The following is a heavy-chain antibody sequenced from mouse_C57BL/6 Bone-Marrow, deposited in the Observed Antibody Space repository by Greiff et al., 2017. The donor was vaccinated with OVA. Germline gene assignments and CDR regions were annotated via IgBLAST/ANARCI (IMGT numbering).Heavy chain of an antibody. CDR2: IYPGDGDT. D-gene: IGHD1-1*01. J-gene: IGHJ1*03. CDR3: ARWAIYYYGSRYWYFDV. V-gene: IGHV1-82*01. CDR1: GYAFSSSW. Sequence: QVQLKESGPELVKPGASVKISCKASGYAFSSSWMNWVKQRPGKGLEWIGRIYPGDGDTNYNGKFKGKATLTADKSSSTAYMQLRSLTSEDSAVYFCARWAIYYYGSRYWYFDVWGTGTTVTVSS.